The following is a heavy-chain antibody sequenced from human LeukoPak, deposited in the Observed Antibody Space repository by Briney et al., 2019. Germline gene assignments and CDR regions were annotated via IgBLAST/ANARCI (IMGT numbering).Heavy chain of an antibody. J-gene: IGHJ5*02. Sequence: GGPLRLSCAASGFSFSYYWMHWVRQGSGKGPVWVSRIIGDGTRTDYADSVKGRFTISRDNAKSTLYLQMNSLTVEDTAVYYCLRVDDTNGHNWFDPWGQGTLVTVSS. CDR2: IIGDGTRT. D-gene: IGHD2-8*01. CDR1: GFSFSYYW. CDR3: LRVDDTNGHNWFDP. V-gene: IGHV3-74*01.